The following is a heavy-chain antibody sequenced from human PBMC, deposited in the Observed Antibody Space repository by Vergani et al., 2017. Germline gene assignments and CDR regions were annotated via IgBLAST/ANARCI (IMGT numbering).Heavy chain of an antibody. CDR1: GGSFSGYY. D-gene: IGHD3-3*01. CDR2: INHSGST. J-gene: IGHJ5*02. V-gene: IGHV4-34*01. CDR3: ARGRPHYDFWSGWSRPLDP. Sequence: QVQLQQWGAGLLKPSETLSLTCAVYGGSFSGYYWSWIRQPPGKGLEWIGEINHSGSTNYNPSLKSRVTISVDTSKNQFSLKLSSVTAADTAVYYCARGRPHYDFWSGWSRPLDPWGQGTLVTVSS.